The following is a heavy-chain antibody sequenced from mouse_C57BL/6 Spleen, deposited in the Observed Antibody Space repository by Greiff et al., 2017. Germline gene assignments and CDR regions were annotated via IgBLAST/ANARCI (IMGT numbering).Heavy chain of an antibody. CDR3: ARDYYGSGGCAY. Sequence: EVQLQQSGPELVKPGASVKISCKASGYTFTDYYMNWVKQSHGKSLEWIGDINPNNGGTSYNQKFKGKATLTVDKSSSTAYMELRSLTSEDSAVYYCARDYYGSGGCAYWGQGTLVTVSA. D-gene: IGHD1-1*01. CDR2: INPNNGGT. V-gene: IGHV1-26*01. CDR1: GYTFTDYY. J-gene: IGHJ3*01.